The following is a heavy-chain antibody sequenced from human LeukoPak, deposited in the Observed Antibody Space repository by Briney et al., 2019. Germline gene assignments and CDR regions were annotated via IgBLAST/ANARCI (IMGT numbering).Heavy chain of an antibody. CDR2: IYHNGAT. CDR3: ARNGGNSNYDY. D-gene: IGHD4-23*01. CDR1: GGSISSSSSIC. J-gene: IGHJ4*02. V-gene: IGHV4-4*02. Sequence: SETLSLTCAVSGGSISSSSSICWTWVRQPPGEGLEWIGEIYHNGATNYNPSLKSRVTMLLDKSKNQFFLKLNSVTAADTAVYYCARNGGNSNYDYWGQGTLVTVSA.